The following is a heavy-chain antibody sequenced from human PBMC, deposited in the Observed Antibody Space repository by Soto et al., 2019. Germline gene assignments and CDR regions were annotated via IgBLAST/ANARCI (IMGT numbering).Heavy chain of an antibody. CDR1: GGTFSTSS. CDR3: ARDVVRSTAGDS. D-gene: IGHD2-15*01. J-gene: IGHJ4*02. Sequence: QLQLVQSGTEVKEPGSSVKVSCKASGGTFSTSSFVWVRQGSGQGLEWMGGIIPIFTRPNFAQKFQGRVTFSADESTRTTYMELRSLTSEDTAIYYCARDVVRSTAGDSWGQGTLVTVSS. V-gene: IGHV1-69*01. CDR2: IIPIFTRP.